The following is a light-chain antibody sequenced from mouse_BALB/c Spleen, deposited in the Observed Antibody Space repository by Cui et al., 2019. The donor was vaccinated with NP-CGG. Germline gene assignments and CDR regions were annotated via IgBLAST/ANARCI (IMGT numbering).Light chain of an antibody. CDR3: ALWYSDHWV. V-gene: IGLV1*01. Sequence: QAFVPQESALTTSPGETVTLTCRSSTGAVTTSNYANWVQEKPDHLFTGLIGGTNNRAPGVPARFSGSLIGDKAALTITGAQTEDEAMFFCALWYSDHWVFGGGTKLTVL. J-gene: IGLJ1*01. CDR2: GTN. CDR1: TGAVTTSNY.